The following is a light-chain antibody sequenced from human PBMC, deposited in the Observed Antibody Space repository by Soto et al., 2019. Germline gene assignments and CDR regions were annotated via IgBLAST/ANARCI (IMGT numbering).Light chain of an antibody. J-gene: IGLJ3*02. V-gene: IGLV1-44*01. CDR3: AAWDDTLNGLWV. CDR2: SND. Sequence: QSVLTQPPSASGTPGQRVTISCSGGSSNIGGNTVIWYQQLPGTAPKLLIYSNDQRPSGVPDRFSGSKSGTSASLAISGLQSEDEADYYCAAWDDTLNGLWVFGGGTKVTVL. CDR1: SSNIGGNT.